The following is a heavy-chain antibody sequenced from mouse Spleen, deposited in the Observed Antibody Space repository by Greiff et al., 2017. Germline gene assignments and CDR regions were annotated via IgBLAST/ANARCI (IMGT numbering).Heavy chain of an antibody. J-gene: IGHJ4*01. D-gene: IGHD2-12*01. CDR1: GYTFSSYW. CDR2: ILPGSGST. CDR3: GRGEDDGAMDY. Sequence: QVQLVESGAELMKPGASVKISCKATGYTFSSYWIDWVKQTPGHGLEWIGVILPGSGSTNYSENFKGKATFTADTSSNTAFMQLSRQTYEDAADYYGGRGEDDGAMDYWGQGTLVTVSS. V-gene: IGHV1-9*01.